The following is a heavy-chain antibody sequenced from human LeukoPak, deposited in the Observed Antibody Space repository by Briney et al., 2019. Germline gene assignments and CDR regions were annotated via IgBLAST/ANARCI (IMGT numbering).Heavy chain of an antibody. D-gene: IGHD4-11*01. V-gene: IGHV3-66*02. CDR3: ARDNLGDYSYYYYMDV. J-gene: IGHJ6*03. CDR1: GFTVSSNY. Sequence: GGSLRLSCAASGFTVSSNYMSWVRQAPGEGLEWVSVIYSGGSRYYADSAKGRFTISRDNSKNTLYLRMNSLRAEDTAVYYCARDNLGDYSYYYYMDVWGKGTTVTVSS. CDR2: IYSGGSR.